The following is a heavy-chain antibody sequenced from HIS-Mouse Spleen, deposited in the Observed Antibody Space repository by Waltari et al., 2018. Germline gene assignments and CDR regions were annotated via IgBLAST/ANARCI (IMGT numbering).Heavy chain of an antibody. CDR2: ISYDGSNK. V-gene: IGHV3-30*18. CDR3: AKVNSGSYYFDY. Sequence: QVQLVESGGGVVQPGRSLRLSCAASGFTFSSYGMHWVRQAPGKGCEWVAVISYDGSNKYYADSVKGRFTISRDNSKNTLYLQMNSLRAEDTAVYYCAKVNSGSYYFDYWGQGTLVTVSS. CDR1: GFTFSSYG. J-gene: IGHJ4*02. D-gene: IGHD1-26*01.